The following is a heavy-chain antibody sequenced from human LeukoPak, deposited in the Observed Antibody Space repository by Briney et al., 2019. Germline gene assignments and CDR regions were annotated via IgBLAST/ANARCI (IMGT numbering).Heavy chain of an antibody. CDR2: IDWDDDK. J-gene: IGHJ4*02. V-gene: IGHV2-70*11. CDR1: GFSLSTSGMC. CDR3: ARITRIPVARGVNGYFDY. Sequence: SGPALVKPTQTLRLTCTFSGFSLSTSGMCVSWIRQPPRKALEWLARIDWDDDKYYSTSLKTRLTISKDTSKNRLVLTMANMDPPDIAAYYCARITRIPVARGVNGYFDYWGQGTLVTVSS. D-gene: IGHD3-10*01.